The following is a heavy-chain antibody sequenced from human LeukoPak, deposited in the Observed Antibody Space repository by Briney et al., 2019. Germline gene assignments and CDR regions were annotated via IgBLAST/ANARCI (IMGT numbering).Heavy chain of an antibody. CDR2: ISGSGGST. Sequence: GWSLRLSCAASGFIFSSYAMSWVRQAPGKGLEGVSAISGSGGSTYYADSVKRRFTISRDNSKNTLHLQMNNQSAEYTAVSYWAKLGYSGYDRSAGPYWGQGTLVTVSS. D-gene: IGHD5-12*01. V-gene: IGHV3-23*01. CDR1: GFIFSSYA. J-gene: IGHJ4*02. CDR3: AKLGYSGYDRSAGPY.